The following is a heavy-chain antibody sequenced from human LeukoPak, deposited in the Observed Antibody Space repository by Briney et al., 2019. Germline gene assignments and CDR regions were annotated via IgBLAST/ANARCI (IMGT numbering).Heavy chain of an antibody. Sequence: SETLSLTCTVSGASISSGDYHWNWIRQPPGKGLEWNGFIHDSGSTYYNPSLKSRVSISRDMSKNQLSLMLSSVTAADTAVYYCARGFGAGNYYYGWFDPWGQGTLVSVSS. V-gene: IGHV4-30-4*01. D-gene: IGHD3-10*01. CDR2: IHDSGST. CDR1: GASISSGDYH. J-gene: IGHJ5*02. CDR3: ARGFGAGNYYYGWFDP.